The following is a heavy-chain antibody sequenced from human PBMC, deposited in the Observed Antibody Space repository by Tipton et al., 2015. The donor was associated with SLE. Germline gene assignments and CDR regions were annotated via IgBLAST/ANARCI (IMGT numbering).Heavy chain of an antibody. J-gene: IGHJ6*02. CDR3: ARQNWGSNFYYGVDV. CDR2: VRSSGST. V-gene: IGHV4-4*07. Sequence: TLSLTCTVSGDSISRSTWSWIRQPAGKGLEWIGRVRSSGSTNDNPSLKSRVTISVDPSKNQLSLKLSSVTAADTSVYYCARQNWGSNFYYGVDVWGQGTTVTVSS. CDR1: GDSISRST. D-gene: IGHD7-27*01.